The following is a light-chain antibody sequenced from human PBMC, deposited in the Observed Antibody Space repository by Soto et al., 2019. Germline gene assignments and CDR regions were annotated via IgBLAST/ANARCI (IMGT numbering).Light chain of an antibody. Sequence: QSVLTQSPSASGTPGHRVTISCSGSRSNIGRNFAYWYQHVPGTAPRLLIQRNNERPSGVPDRFSGSKSGTSVSLAISGLRSDDEATYYCVAWDDTLDAQVFGGGTQLTVL. J-gene: IGLJ7*01. CDR3: VAWDDTLDAQV. CDR2: RNN. CDR1: RSNIGRNF. V-gene: IGLV1-47*01.